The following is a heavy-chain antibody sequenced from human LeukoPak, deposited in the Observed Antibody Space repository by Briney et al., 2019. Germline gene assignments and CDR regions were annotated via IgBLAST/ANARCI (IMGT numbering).Heavy chain of an antibody. D-gene: IGHD3-10*01. CDR1: GYTFTSYG. J-gene: IGHJ5*02. CDR2: ISAYNGNT. V-gene: IGHV1-18*01. Sequence: ASVKVSCKASGYTFTSYGISWVRQAPGQGLEWMGWISAYNGNTNYAQKLQGRVTMTTDTSTSTAYMELRSLRSDDTAVYYCARVGVLWFGETNWFDPWGQGTLATVSS. CDR3: ARVGVLWFGETNWFDP.